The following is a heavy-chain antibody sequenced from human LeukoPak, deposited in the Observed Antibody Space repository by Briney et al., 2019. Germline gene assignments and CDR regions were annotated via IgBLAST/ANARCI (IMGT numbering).Heavy chain of an antibody. J-gene: IGHJ4*02. CDR1: GGSISSSSYY. CDR3: ARHLSTMVRGVDYYFDY. D-gene: IGHD3-10*01. Sequence: SETLSLTCTVSGGSISSSSYYWGWIRQPPGKGLEWIGSIYYSGSTYYNLSLKSRVTISVDTSKNQFSLKLSSVTAADTAVYYYARHLSTMVRGVDYYFDYWGQGTLVTVSS. V-gene: IGHV4-39*01. CDR2: IYYSGST.